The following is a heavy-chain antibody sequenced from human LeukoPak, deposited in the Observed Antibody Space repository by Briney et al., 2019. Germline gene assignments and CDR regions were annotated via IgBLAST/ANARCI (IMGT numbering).Heavy chain of an antibody. Sequence: GGSLRLSCAASGFTFSSNAMHWVRQAPGTGLEYVSAISSNGGSTYYANPVKGRFTISRDNSKNTLYLQMGSLRAEDMAVYYCARQPSEAVAVDDYWGQGTLVTVSS. J-gene: IGHJ4*02. V-gene: IGHV3-64*01. CDR3: ARQPSEAVAVDDY. CDR2: ISSNGGST. CDR1: GFTFSSNA. D-gene: IGHD6-19*01.